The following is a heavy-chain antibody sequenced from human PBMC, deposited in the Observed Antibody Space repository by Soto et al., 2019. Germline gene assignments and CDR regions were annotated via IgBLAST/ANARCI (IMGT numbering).Heavy chain of an antibody. Sequence: PGWSLRLSCAASGFTFSSYGMHWVRQAPGKGLVWVSRINPDGSSTSYADSVKGRFTISRDNAKSTLFLHMNSLRPEDTAVYYCTIDPFGPRDYWGQGTLVPVFS. J-gene: IGHJ4*02. CDR2: INPDGSST. V-gene: IGHV3-74*01. CDR1: GFTFSSYG. D-gene: IGHD3-10*01. CDR3: TIDPFGPRDY.